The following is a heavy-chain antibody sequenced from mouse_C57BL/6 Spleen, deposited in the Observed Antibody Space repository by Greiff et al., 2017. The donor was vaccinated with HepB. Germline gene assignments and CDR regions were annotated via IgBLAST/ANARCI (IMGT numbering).Heavy chain of an antibody. V-gene: IGHV14-1*01. Sequence: VQLQQSGAELVRPGASVKLSCTASGFNIKDYYMHWVKQRPEQGLEWIGRIDPEDGDTEYAPKVQGKATMTADTSSNTAYLQLSSLTSEDTAVYYCTTTVVAKDAMDYWGQGTSVTVSS. J-gene: IGHJ4*01. CDR3: TTTVVAKDAMDY. D-gene: IGHD1-1*01. CDR1: GFNIKDYY. CDR2: IDPEDGDT.